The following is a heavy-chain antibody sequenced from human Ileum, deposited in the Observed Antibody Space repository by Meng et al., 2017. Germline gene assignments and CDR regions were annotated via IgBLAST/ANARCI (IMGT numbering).Heavy chain of an antibody. CDR2: IKSDGSVT. V-gene: IGHV3-74*01. CDR3: ARDRWDIVVVVAATDYYYGMDV. Sequence: GGSLRLSCAASGFTFITYWMHWVPQAPGKGLVWVSRIKSDGSVTNYADSVKGRFTISRDNAKNSLYLQMNSLRAEDTTVYYCARDRWDIVVVVAATDYYYGMDVWGQGTTVTVSS. D-gene: IGHD2-15*01. CDR1: GFTFITYW. J-gene: IGHJ6*02.